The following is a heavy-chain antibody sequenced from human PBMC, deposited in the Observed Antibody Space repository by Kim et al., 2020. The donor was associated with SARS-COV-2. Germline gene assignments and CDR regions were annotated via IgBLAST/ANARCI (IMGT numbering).Heavy chain of an antibody. V-gene: IGHV3-48*02. Sequence: GGSLRLSCAASGFTFSSYSMNWVRQAPGKGLEWVSYISSSSSTIYYADSVKGRFTISRDNAKNSLYLQMNSLRDEDTAVYYCAREGIAAAGTGWFDPWGQGTLVTVSS. J-gene: IGHJ5*02. CDR3: AREGIAAAGTGWFDP. CDR2: ISSSSSTI. D-gene: IGHD6-13*01. CDR1: GFTFSSYS.